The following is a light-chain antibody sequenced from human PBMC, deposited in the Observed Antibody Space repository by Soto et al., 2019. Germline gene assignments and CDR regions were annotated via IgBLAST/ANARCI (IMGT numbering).Light chain of an antibody. V-gene: IGKV1-16*01. CDR1: QGIRTN. CDR3: QQYNRFSTWT. J-gene: IGKJ1*01. Sequence: DIQMTQSASSLSASAGDRVTITCRASQGIRTNLDWFQQKPGKAPKVLIWNASSLQRGVPSRFSGSGSGTEFTLTISSLLPDDFATYYCQQYNRFSTWTFGQGTKVDIK. CDR2: NAS.